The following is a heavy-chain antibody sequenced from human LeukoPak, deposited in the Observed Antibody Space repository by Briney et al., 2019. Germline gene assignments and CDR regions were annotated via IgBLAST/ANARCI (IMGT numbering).Heavy chain of an antibody. Sequence: GSLRLSCAASGFTFSTYSMNWVRQAPGKGREWVSAISSSSSDIYYADSVKGRFTIYKDNAKNSLYLQMHSLRAEDTAVYYCARVPGHSGYCGSTSCHEGYYGIDVWGQGTTVTVSS. CDR1: GFTFSTYS. CDR2: ISSSSSDI. CDR3: ARVPGHSGYCGSTSCHEGYYGIDV. D-gene: IGHD2-2*01. J-gene: IGHJ6*02. V-gene: IGHV3-21*01.